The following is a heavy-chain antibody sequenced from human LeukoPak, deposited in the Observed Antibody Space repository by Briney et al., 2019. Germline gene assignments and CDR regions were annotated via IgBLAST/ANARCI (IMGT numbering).Heavy chain of an antibody. J-gene: IGHJ4*02. CDR2: INPNSGGT. D-gene: IGHD3-16*01. CDR1: GYTFTGYY. CDR3: ARGAYDYVWGRPVDY. Sequence: GASVKVSCKASGYTFTGYYMRWVRQAPGQGLEWMGWINPNSGGTNYAQKFQGRVTMTRDTSISTAYMELSRLRSDDTAVYYCARGAYDYVWGRPVDYWGQGTLVTVSS. V-gene: IGHV1-2*02.